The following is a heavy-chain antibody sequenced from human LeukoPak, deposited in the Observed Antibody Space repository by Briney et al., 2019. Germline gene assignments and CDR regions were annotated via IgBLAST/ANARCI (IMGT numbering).Heavy chain of an antibody. J-gene: IGHJ4*02. Sequence: GGSLRLSCAASGFTFSSYSMNWVRRAPGKGLEWVSYISRSSSTIYYADSVKGRFTISRDNAENSLYLQMNSLRDEDTAVYYCARDSDSWDARGVFPLSMDYWGQGTLVTVSS. V-gene: IGHV3-48*02. CDR3: ARDSDSWDARGVFPLSMDY. CDR1: GFTFSSYS. CDR2: ISRSSSTI. D-gene: IGHD2/OR15-2a*01.